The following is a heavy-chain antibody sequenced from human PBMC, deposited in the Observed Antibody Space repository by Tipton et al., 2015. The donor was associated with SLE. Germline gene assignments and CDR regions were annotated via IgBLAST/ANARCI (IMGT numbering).Heavy chain of an antibody. D-gene: IGHD3-22*01. V-gene: IGHV3-9*01. J-gene: IGHJ4*02. Sequence: SLRLSCAASGFTFDDYAMHWVRQAPGKGLEWVSGISWNSGSIGYADSVKGRFTISRDNAKNSLYLQMNSLRAEDTAVYYCARDYYDSSGYFDYWGQGTLVTVSS. CDR1: GFTFDDYA. CDR3: ARDYYDSSGYFDY. CDR2: ISWNSGSI.